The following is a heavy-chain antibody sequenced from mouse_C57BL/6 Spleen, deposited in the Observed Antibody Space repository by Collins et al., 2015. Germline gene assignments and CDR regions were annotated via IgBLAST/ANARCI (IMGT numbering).Heavy chain of an antibody. CDR3: ASTYYDYDGWFAY. CDR2: ISYSGST. V-gene: IGHV3-2*02. J-gene: IGHJ3*01. D-gene: IGHD2-4*01. Sequence: DVQLQESGPGLVKPSQSLSLTCTVTGYSITSDYAWNWIRQFPGNKLEWMGYISYSGSTSYNPSLKSRISITRDTSKNQFFLQLNSVTTEDTATYYCASTYYDYDGWFAYWGQGTLVTVSA. CDR1: GYSITSDYA.